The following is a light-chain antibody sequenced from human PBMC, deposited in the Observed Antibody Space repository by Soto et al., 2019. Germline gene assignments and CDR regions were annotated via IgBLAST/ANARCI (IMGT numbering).Light chain of an antibody. J-gene: IGLJ3*02. CDR3: GTWDSSLSTWV. Sequence: QSVLTQPPSVSAAPGQKVTISCSGSSSNIGNNYVSWYQQLPGTAPKLLIYDSERRPSGIPDRFSGSKSGTSATLCITGLQTGDEADYYCGTWDSSLSTWVFGGGTQLTVL. V-gene: IGLV1-51*01. CDR1: SSNIGNNY. CDR2: DSE.